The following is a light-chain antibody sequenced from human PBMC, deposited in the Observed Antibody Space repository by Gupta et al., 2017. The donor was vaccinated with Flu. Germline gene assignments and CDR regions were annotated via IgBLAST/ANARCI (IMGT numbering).Light chain of an antibody. J-gene: IGKJ4*02. CDR2: LGS. CDR1: QSLLNINGNHY. Sequence: DIVMPKSQLSPLVIHGEPASVPCRSSQSLLNINGNHYLDWYLQKPGQSPQLLIYLGSNRASGVPDRFSGSGSGTDFTLKSSRVEADDVGLYYCMQDRKDPLTFGGGTKVEIK. V-gene: IGKV2-28*01. CDR3: MQDRKDPLT.